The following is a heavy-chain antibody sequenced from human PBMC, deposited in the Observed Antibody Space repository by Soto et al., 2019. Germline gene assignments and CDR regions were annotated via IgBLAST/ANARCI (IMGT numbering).Heavy chain of an antibody. D-gene: IGHD3-9*01. V-gene: IGHV4-30-4*01. J-gene: IGHJ4*02. CDR2: ISYSGTT. CDR1: GDSISSSNYY. CDR3: ARHALRYFDWLPGGLNY. Sequence: SETLSLTCTVSGDSISSSNYYWSWIRQPPGKGLEWIGYISYSGTTYYNPSLQTRLNISLDTSKNQFPLKLRSVTAADTAVYFCARHALRYFDWLPGGLNYWGQGTLVTVS.